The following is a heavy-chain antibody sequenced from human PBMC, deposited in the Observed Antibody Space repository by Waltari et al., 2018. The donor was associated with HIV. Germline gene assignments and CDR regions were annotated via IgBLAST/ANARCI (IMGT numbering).Heavy chain of an antibody. CDR3: VRGAGRDLLLFGGDF. CDR2: ISSSHTQM. V-gene: IGHV3-21*01. D-gene: IGHD3-16*01. CDR1: GFTFSNFN. Sequence: EVHLLESGGGLVKPGGSLRLSCEVSGFTFSNFNMNWVRQAPGKGLEWVSSISSSHTQMSYADSVKGRFTIFRDNAKKSLYLQMNSLRDEDTAVYYCVRGAGRDLLLFGGDFWGQGTLVTVSS. J-gene: IGHJ4*02.